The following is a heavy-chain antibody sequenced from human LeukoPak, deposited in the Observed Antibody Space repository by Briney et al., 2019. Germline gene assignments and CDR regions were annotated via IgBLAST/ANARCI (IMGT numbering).Heavy chain of an antibody. CDR1: GGTFSSYA. D-gene: IGHD3-10*01. Sequence: ASVKVSCKASGGTFSSYAISWVRQAPGQGLEWMGRINPNSGGTNYAQKFQGRVTMTRDTSISTAYMELSRLRSDDTAVYYCARDRWYGDFDYWGQGTLVTVSS. J-gene: IGHJ4*02. CDR2: INPNSGGT. V-gene: IGHV1-2*06. CDR3: ARDRWYGDFDY.